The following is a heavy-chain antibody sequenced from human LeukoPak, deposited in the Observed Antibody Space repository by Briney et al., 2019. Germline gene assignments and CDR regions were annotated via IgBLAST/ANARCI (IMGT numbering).Heavy chain of an antibody. CDR2: PSKSDGST. Sequence: GGSLRLSCAASGFSISSYDMSWVRQAPGKGLEGVSGPSKSDGSTSYADSVKGRFTISRDNVKNTLYLQMNSLRAEDTAVYYCAKRFTQMSSGSSFDYWGQGTLVTVSS. J-gene: IGHJ4*02. V-gene: IGHV3-23*01. D-gene: IGHD3-10*01. CDR1: GFSISSYD. CDR3: AKRFTQMSSGSSFDY.